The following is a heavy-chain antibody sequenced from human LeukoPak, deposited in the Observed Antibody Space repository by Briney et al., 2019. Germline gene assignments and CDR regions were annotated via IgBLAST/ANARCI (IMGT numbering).Heavy chain of an antibody. CDR2: IRSKAYGGTT. J-gene: IGHJ4*02. CDR1: GFTFGDYA. CDR3: AAKYFDTSDFDY. V-gene: IGHV3-49*04. Sequence: GSLRLSCTASGFTFGDYAMSWVRQAPGKGLEWVGFIRSKAYGGTTEYAASVKGRFTISRDDSKSIAYLQINSLKTEDTAMYYCAAKYFDTSDFDYWGQGTLVTVSS. D-gene: IGHD3-22*01.